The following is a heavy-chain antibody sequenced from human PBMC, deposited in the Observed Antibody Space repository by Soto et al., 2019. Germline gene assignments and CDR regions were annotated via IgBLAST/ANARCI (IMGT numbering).Heavy chain of an antibody. CDR1: GFTFSSYA. CDR2: ISYDGSNK. Sequence: GGSLRLSCAASGFTFSSYAMHWVRQAPGKGLEWVAVISYDGSNKYYADSVKGRFTISRDNSKNTLYLQMNSLRAEDTAVYYCARPRRDLFGDRYYFDYWGQGTLVTVSS. V-gene: IGHV3-30-3*01. J-gene: IGHJ4*02. CDR3: ARPRRDLFGDRYYFDY. D-gene: IGHD2-21*01.